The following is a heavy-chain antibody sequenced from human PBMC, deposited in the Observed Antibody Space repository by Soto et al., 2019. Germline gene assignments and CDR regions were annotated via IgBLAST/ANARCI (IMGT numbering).Heavy chain of an antibody. CDR3: ARSWLPDIVVVPAAQPRIWFDP. CDR2: IYPGDSDT. D-gene: IGHD2-2*01. J-gene: IGHJ5*02. V-gene: IGHV5-51*01. Sequence: GEALKISCKGSGYSFTSYWIGWVRQMPGKGLEWMGIIYPGDSDTRYSPSLQGQVTISADKSISTAYLQWSSLKASDTAMYYCARSWLPDIVVVPAAQPRIWFDPWGQGTLVTVS. CDR1: GYSFTSYW.